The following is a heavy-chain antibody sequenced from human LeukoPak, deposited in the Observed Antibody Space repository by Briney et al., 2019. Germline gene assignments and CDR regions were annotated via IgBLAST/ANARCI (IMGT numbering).Heavy chain of an antibody. CDR2: IYHSGSP. Sequence: PSETLSLTCAVSGYSISSASYWGWIRQPPGKGLEWIGNIYHSGSPYYNPSLKSRVTISVDTSRNQFSLKLSSVTAADTAVYYCARELPTPQYGSGHSNWFDPWGQGTLVTVSS. J-gene: IGHJ5*02. V-gene: IGHV4-38-2*02. D-gene: IGHD3-10*01. CDR1: GYSISSASY. CDR3: ARELPTPQYGSGHSNWFDP.